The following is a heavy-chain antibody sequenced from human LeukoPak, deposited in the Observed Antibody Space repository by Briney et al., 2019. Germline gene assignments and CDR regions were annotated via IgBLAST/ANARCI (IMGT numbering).Heavy chain of an antibody. CDR1: GFTFSSYG. V-gene: IGHV3-30*02. J-gene: IGHJ4*02. CDR2: IRYDGSNK. Sequence: PGGSLRLSCAASGFTFSSYGMHWVRQAPGKGLEWVAFIRYDGSNKYYADSVKGRFTISRDNSKNTLYLQMNSLRAEDTAVYYCAKEQDYYGSGSYFGYWGQGTLVTVSS. D-gene: IGHD3-10*01. CDR3: AKEQDYYGSGSYFGY.